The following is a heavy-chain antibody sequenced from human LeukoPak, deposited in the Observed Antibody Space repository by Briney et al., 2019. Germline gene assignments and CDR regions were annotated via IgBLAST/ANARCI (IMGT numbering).Heavy chain of an antibody. V-gene: IGHV4-34*01. D-gene: IGHD4-23*01. Sequence: PSETLSLTCAVYGGSFSGYYWSWICQPPGKGIEWIGEINHRGSPNYNPSLKSRVTISVDTSKNQFSLKLSSVTAADTAVYYCARQVTPYYYYYMAVWGKGTTVTISS. CDR3: ARQVTPYYYYYMAV. CDR1: GGSFSGYY. J-gene: IGHJ6*03. CDR2: INHRGSP.